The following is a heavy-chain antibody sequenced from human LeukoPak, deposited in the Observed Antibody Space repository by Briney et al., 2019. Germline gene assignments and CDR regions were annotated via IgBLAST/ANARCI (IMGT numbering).Heavy chain of an antibody. CDR2: IYYSGST. J-gene: IGHJ4*02. CDR1: GGSISSGGYY. CDR3: AGAGRGSYDRSGYYDY. V-gene: IGHV4-31*03. Sequence: PSETLSLTCSVSGGSISSGGYYWSWIRQHPGKGLEWIGYIYYSGSTYYNPSLKNRVTISVDTSKNQFSLKLSSVTAADTAVYYCAGAGRGSYDRSGYYDYWGQGTLVTVSS. D-gene: IGHD3-22*01.